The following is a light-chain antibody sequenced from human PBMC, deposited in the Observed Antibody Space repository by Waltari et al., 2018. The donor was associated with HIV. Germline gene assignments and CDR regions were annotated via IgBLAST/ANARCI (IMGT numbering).Light chain of an antibody. V-gene: IGKV1-27*01. CDR2: VAS. CDR1: QAISNS. CDR3: QNYNNAPRT. Sequence: DIQMTQSPSSLSASVVDRVTITCRAGQAISNSLAWYQQKPGKIPQLLIYVASTLQFGVPSRFSAFGSGTNFTLAITSVQPEDVATYFCQNYNNAPRTFGQGTKVEIK. J-gene: IGKJ1*01.